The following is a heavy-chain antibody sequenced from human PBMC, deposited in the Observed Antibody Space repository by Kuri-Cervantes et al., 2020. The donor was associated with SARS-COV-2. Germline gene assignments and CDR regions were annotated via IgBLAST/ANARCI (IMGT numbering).Heavy chain of an antibody. CDR1: GYTFTSED. CDR3: ARDRESYNPGDYYGMDV. CDR2: MNPTSGKT. J-gene: IGHJ6*02. V-gene: IGHV1-8*01. D-gene: IGHD1-1*01. Sequence: ASVKVSCKTSGYTFTSEDINWVRQATGRGLEWMGWMNPTSGKTGYAQEFQGRVTMTRDTSISTAYMELSCLRSDDTAVYYCARDRESYNPGDYYGMDVWGQGTTVTVSS.